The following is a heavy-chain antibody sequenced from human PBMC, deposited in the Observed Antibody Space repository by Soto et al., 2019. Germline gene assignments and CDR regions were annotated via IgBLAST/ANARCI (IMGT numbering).Heavy chain of an antibody. V-gene: IGHV4-31*03. D-gene: IGHD3-10*01. Sequence: SETLSLTCTVSAGSISSRGSYWSWIRQHPGKGLEWIGYIYYTGSTYYTPSLKSRVTISVDTSKNQFSLKLTSVTAADTAGYYCASSFGKWFGETLDHWGQGTLVTVSS. CDR1: AGSISSRGSY. J-gene: IGHJ4*02. CDR3: ASSFGKWFGETLDH. CDR2: IYYTGST.